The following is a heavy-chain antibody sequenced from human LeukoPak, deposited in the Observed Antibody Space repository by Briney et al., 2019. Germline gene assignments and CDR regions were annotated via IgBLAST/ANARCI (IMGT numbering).Heavy chain of an antibody. Sequence: SETLSLACTVSGGSISSSSYYWGWIRQPPGKGLEWIGSIYYSGSTYYNPSLKSRVTISVDTSKNQFSLKLSSVTAADTAVYYCARQTYYYDSRGYHFDYWGQGTLVTVSS. D-gene: IGHD3-22*01. CDR1: GGSISSSSYY. CDR2: IYYSGST. CDR3: ARQTYYYDSRGYHFDY. J-gene: IGHJ4*02. V-gene: IGHV4-39*07.